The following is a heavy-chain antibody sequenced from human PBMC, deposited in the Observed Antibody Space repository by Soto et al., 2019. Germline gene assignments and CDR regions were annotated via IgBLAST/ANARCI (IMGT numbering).Heavy chain of an antibody. CDR3: ARCQDYYDSSGYYAPYNWFDP. D-gene: IGHD3-22*01. CDR2: TYYRSKWYN. V-gene: IGHV6-1*01. J-gene: IGHJ5*02. CDR1: GDSVSSNSAA. Sequence: TLSLTCAISGDSVSSNSAAWNWIRQSPSRGLEWLGRTYYRSKWYNDYAVSVKSRITINPDTSKNQFSLQLNSVTPEDTAVYYCARCQDYYDSSGYYAPYNWFDPWGQGTLVTVSS.